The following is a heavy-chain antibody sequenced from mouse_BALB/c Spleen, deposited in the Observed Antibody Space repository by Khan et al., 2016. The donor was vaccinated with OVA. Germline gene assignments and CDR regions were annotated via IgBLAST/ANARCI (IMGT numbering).Heavy chain of an antibody. CDR1: GFSLTSYG. CDR2: IWSDGST. Sequence: QVQLMESGPGLVAPSQSLSITCTVSGFSLTSYGVHWVLQPPGKGLQWLVVIWSDGSTHYNSVLKSRLSFSKDNSKSQVFLKMNSIHTDDTAIYDCARWFDGYSSLYAMDYWGQGTSVTVSS. CDR3: ARWFDGYSSLYAMDY. J-gene: IGHJ4*01. D-gene: IGHD2-3*01. V-gene: IGHV2-6*02.